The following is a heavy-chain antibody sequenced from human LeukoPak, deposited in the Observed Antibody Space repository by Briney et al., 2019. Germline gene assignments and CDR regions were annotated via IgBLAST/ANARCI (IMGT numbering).Heavy chain of an antibody. V-gene: IGHV4-4*07. D-gene: IGHD1-26*01. CDR2: IYNSGST. Sequence: PSETLSLTCAVSGESFSGYFWSWIRQPAGKGLEWIGRIYNSGSTNYNPSLKSRVTMSVDTSKKQFSLKLSSVTAADTAVYYCARIGGTYYDYYFDYWGQGTLVTVSS. CDR3: ARIGGTYYDYYFDY. CDR1: GESFSGYF. J-gene: IGHJ4*02.